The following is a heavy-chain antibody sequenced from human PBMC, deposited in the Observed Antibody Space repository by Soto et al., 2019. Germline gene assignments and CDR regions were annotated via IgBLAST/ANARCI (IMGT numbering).Heavy chain of an antibody. Sequence: ASVNVSCKASGYTFTSYGISWVRQAPGQGLEWMGWISAYNGNTNYAQKLQGRVTMTTDTSTSTAYMELRSLRSDDTAVYYCARHSSGWYWHYYFEYWGQGTMVTVSS. D-gene: IGHD6-19*01. CDR1: GYTFTSYG. CDR2: ISAYNGNT. CDR3: ARHSSGWYWHYYFEY. V-gene: IGHV1-18*04. J-gene: IGHJ4*02.